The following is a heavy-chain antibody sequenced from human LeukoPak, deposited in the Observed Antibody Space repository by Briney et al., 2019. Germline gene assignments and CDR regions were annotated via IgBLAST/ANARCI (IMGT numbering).Heavy chain of an antibody. CDR2: VSGSGGST. D-gene: IGHD3-22*01. Sequence: GGSLRLSCAASGIIFRSYAMSWVRQARGKGLEWVSAVSGSGGSTYYADSVKGRFTISRDNSKNTLYLQMNSLRAEDTAVYYCAKGGPSSGYYYWDYWGQGTLVTVSS. CDR3: AKGGPSSGYYYWDY. CDR1: GIIFRSYA. V-gene: IGHV3-23*01. J-gene: IGHJ4*02.